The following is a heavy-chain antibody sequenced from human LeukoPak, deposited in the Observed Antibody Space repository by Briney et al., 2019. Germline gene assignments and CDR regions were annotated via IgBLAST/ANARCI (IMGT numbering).Heavy chain of an antibody. CDR2: IFYNGST. CDR3: ARLNKPGWFDP. D-gene: IGHD1-14*01. CDR1: GGSISSSNYY. J-gene: IGHJ5*02. Sequence: SETLSLTCTVSGGSISSSNYYWVWIRPPPGKGLEGSANIFYNGSTYYNPSLKSRVTISVDTSKNQFSLRLTSVTATDTAVYYCARLNKPGWFDPWGQGTLVTVSS. V-gene: IGHV4-39*01.